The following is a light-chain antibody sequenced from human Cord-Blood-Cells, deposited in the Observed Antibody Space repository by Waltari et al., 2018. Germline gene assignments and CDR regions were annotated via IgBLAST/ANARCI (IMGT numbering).Light chain of an antibody. V-gene: IGKV3-20*01. Sequence: EIVLTQSPGTLSLSPGERATLSCRASPSVSSSYLAWYQQNPGQAPRLLIYGASSRATGIPDRFSGSGSGTDFTLTISRLEPEDFAVYYCQQSGAFGQGTKVEIK. CDR3: QQSGA. CDR2: GAS. J-gene: IGKJ1*01. CDR1: PSVSSSY.